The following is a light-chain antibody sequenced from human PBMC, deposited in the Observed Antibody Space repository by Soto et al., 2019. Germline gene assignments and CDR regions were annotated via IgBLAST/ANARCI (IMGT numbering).Light chain of an antibody. CDR2: STN. J-gene: IGLJ3*02. CDR1: SGSVSTGYY. Sequence: QTVVTQEPSLSVSPGGTVTLTCGLSSGSVSTGYYPSWYQQTPGQAPRTLIHSTNTRSSGVPDRFSGSILGNKAALTITGAQADDECDYSCVLYTGNGISVFGGGTKLTVL. V-gene: IGLV8-61*01. CDR3: VLYTGNGISV.